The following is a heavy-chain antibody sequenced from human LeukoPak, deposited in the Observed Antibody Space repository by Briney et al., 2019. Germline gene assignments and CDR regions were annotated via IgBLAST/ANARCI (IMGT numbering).Heavy chain of an antibody. Sequence: PGGSLRLSCAASGFTVSSNYMSWVRQAPGKGLEWVSVIYSGGSTYYADSVKGRFTISRDNSKNTLYLQMNSLRTEDTAVYYCANVRDGYNHWDYWGQGTLVTVSS. D-gene: IGHD5-24*01. V-gene: IGHV3-66*01. CDR1: GFTVSSNY. J-gene: IGHJ4*02. CDR2: IYSGGST. CDR3: ANVRDGYNHWDY.